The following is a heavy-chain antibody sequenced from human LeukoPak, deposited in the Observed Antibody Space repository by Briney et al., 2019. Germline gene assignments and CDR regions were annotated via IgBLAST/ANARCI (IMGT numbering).Heavy chain of an antibody. CDR2: INPIVGST. Sequence: ASVKVSCKASGYTFTSYYMYWLRQAPGQGLEWMGIINPIVGSTSYAQKFHGRVTMTRDTSTSTVYMELSSLRSEDTAVYYCARDTGGMATIAYYFDYWGQGTLVTVSS. V-gene: IGHV1-46*01. J-gene: IGHJ4*02. CDR3: ARDTGGMATIAYYFDY. CDR1: GYTFTSYY. D-gene: IGHD5-24*01.